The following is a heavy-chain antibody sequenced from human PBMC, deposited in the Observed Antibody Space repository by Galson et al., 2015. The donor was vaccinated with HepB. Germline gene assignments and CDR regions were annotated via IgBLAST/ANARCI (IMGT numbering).Heavy chain of an antibody. CDR2: ISYDGSNR. D-gene: IGHD3-3*01. CDR1: GFTFSSYG. Sequence: SLRLSCAASGFTFSSYGMHWVRQAPGKGLEWVAVISYDGSNRYYADSVKGRFTISRDNSKNTLYLQMNSLRAEDTAVYYCAKDGSLLLESKWVFDYWGQGTLVTVSS. V-gene: IGHV3-30*18. J-gene: IGHJ4*02. CDR3: AKDGSLLLESKWVFDY.